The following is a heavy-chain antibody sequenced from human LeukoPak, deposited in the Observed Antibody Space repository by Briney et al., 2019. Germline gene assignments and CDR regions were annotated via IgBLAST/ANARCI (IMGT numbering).Heavy chain of an antibody. CDR2: IVVGSGNT. Sequence: SVTVCCKASGYTFSTYYMHWVRQARGQRLEWIGWIVVGSGNTNYAQKFQERVTITRDMSTSTAYMELSSLRSEDTAVYYCAALKDYDILSEWAQGTLVTVSS. J-gene: IGHJ4*02. V-gene: IGHV1-58*02. CDR1: GYTFSTYY. CDR3: AALKDYDILSE. D-gene: IGHD3-9*01.